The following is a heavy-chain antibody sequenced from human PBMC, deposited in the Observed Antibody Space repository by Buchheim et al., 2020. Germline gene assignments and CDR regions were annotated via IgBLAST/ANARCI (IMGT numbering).Heavy chain of an antibody. CDR1: GFTFSSHA. CDR2: ISGSGGTT. Sequence: VQLLESGGGLVQPGGSLRLSCAASGFTFSSHALSWVRQSPGKGLEWVSSISGSGGTTYHAESVKGRFTISRDTSKKTLDLQMSTLRAEDTAVYYCAKSRGANGWYYFDFWGQGTL. CDR3: AKSRGANGWYYFDF. D-gene: IGHD6-19*01. J-gene: IGHJ4*02. V-gene: IGHV3-23*01.